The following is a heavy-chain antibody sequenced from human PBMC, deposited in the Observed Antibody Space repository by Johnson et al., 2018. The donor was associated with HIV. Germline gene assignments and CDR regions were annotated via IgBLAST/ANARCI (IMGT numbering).Heavy chain of an antibody. V-gene: IGHV3-20*04. CDR1: GFTFDNYG. CDR2: ISWNGGTT. D-gene: IGHD3-22*01. Sequence: VQLLESGGGVVRPGGSLRLSCAASGFTFDNYGMTWVRQAPGKGLEWVSGISWNGGTTGYADSVKGRFTISRDNAKNSLYLQMNSLRAEDTAVYYCAKAERITMIVVVISAFDIWGQVTMVTVSS. CDR3: AKAERITMIVVVISAFDI. J-gene: IGHJ3*02.